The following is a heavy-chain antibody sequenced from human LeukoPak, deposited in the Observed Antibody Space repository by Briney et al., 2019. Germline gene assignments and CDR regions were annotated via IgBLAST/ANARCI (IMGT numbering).Heavy chain of an antibody. CDR2: IKQDGSEK. CDR1: GFTLSRYW. D-gene: IGHD4-17*01. J-gene: IGHJ5*02. V-gene: IGHV3-7*01. Sequence: GGSLTLSCPASGFTLSRYWMSWVRPAAGKGLEWVANIKQDGSEKYYVDSVKGRFTISRYNAKSSLHLQMNSLRVEDTAVYYCARDLTGDYFKWFDPWGQGTLVTVSS. CDR3: ARDLTGDYFKWFDP.